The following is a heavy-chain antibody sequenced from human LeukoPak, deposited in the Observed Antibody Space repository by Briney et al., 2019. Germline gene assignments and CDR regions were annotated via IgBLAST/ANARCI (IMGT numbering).Heavy chain of an antibody. CDR1: GFTFSSYA. J-gene: IGHJ6*03. CDR3: ARDSDSSGYYSYYYMDV. D-gene: IGHD3-22*01. CDR2: ISYDGSNK. V-gene: IGHV3-30*01. Sequence: PGGSLRLSCAASGFTFSSYAMHWVRQAPGKGLEWVAVISYDGSNKYYADSVRGRFTISRDNSKNTLYLQMNSLRAEDTAVYYCARDSDSSGYYSYYYMDVWGKGTTVTVSS.